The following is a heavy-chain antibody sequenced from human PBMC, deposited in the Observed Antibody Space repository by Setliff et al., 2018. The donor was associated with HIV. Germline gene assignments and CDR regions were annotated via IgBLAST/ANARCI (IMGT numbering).Heavy chain of an antibody. CDR1: GGSISSSSYY. D-gene: IGHD2-15*01. Sequence: KPSETLSLTCTVSGGSISSSSYYWGWIRQPPGKGLEWIGSIYYSGSTYYNPSLKSRVTISVDTSKNQFSLKLGSVTAADTAMYYRAREHCSGGSCNGFDIWGQGTMVTVSS. CDR2: IYYSGST. J-gene: IGHJ3*02. CDR3: AREHCSGGSCNGFDI. V-gene: IGHV4-39*01.